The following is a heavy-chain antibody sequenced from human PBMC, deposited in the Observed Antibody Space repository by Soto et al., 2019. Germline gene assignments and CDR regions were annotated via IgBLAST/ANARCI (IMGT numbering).Heavy chain of an antibody. V-gene: IGHV3-30*18. CDR2: ISYDGSNK. D-gene: IGHD3-22*01. Sequence: QVQLVESGGGVVQPGRSLRLSCAASGFTFSSYGMHWVRQAPGKGLEWVAVISYDGSNKYYADSVKGRFTISRDNSKHTLYLQMTSLRAEDTAVYYCAKEGAYSYDSSGYYPYYFDYWGQGTLVTVSS. J-gene: IGHJ4*02. CDR1: GFTFSSYG. CDR3: AKEGAYSYDSSGYYPYYFDY.